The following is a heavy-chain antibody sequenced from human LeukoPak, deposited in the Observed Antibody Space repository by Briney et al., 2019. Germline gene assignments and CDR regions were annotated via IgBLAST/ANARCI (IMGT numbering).Heavy chain of an antibody. D-gene: IGHD3-10*01. J-gene: IGHJ4*02. CDR3: ARGLLWFGERTRGFDY. V-gene: IGHV1-69*05. CDR1: GGTFSSYA. Sequence: ASVKLSCKASGGTFSSYAISWVRQAPGQGLEWMGGIIPIFGTANYAQKFQGRVTITTDESTSTAYMELSSLRSEDTAVYYCARGLLWFGERTRGFDYWGQGTLVTVSS. CDR2: IIPIFGTA.